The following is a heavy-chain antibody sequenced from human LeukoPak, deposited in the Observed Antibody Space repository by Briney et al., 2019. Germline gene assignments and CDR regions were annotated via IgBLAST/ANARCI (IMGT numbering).Heavy chain of an antibody. Sequence: ASVKVSCKASGYTFTSYAISWVRQAPGQGLEWMGGIIPIFGTANYAQKFQGRVTITADKSTSTAYMELSSLRSEDTAVYYCARGPDYYDSSGYYYSPLADYWGQGTLVTVSS. D-gene: IGHD3-22*01. V-gene: IGHV1-69*06. CDR3: ARGPDYYDSSGYYYSPLADY. J-gene: IGHJ4*02. CDR1: GYTFTSYA. CDR2: IIPIFGTA.